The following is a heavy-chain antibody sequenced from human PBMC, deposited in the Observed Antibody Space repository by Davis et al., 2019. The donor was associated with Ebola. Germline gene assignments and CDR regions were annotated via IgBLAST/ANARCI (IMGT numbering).Heavy chain of an antibody. CDR2: ISSSGTTI. Sequence: GESLKISCVASGFAFNNYAMSWVRQAPGEGLEWVSYISSSGTTIFYADSVKGRFTISRDNAKDSLYLQMNSLRAEDTAVYYCARKRDFDYWGQGTLVTVSS. CDR1: GFAFNNYA. V-gene: IGHV3-11*04. J-gene: IGHJ4*02. CDR3: ARKRDFDY.